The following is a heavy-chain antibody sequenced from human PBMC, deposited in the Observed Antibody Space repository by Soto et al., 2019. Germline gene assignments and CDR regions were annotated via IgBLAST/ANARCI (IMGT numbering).Heavy chain of an antibody. CDR3: ARDPAVAAAYFDY. V-gene: IGHV3-53*01. Sequence: GGSLRLSCAASGFTVSNNYMSWARQAPRKGLEWVSVIYSGGSTYYAASVKGRFTISRDNSKNTLYLQMNSLRAEDTAVYYCARDPAVAAAYFDYWGQGTLVTVSS. J-gene: IGHJ4*02. CDR1: GFTVSNNY. D-gene: IGHD6-19*01. CDR2: IYSGGST.